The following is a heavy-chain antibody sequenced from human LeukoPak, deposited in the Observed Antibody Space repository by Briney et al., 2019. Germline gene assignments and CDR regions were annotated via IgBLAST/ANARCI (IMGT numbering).Heavy chain of an antibody. CDR3: AKHFLLWFGESDY. V-gene: IGHV3-30*18. Sequence: PGRSLRLSCAASGFTFSSYGMHWVRQAPGKGLEWVAVISYDGSNRYYADSVKGRFTISRDNSKNTLYLQMNSLRAEDTAVYYCAKHFLLWFGESDYWGQGTLVTVSS. J-gene: IGHJ4*02. CDR1: GFTFSSYG. D-gene: IGHD3-10*01. CDR2: ISYDGSNR.